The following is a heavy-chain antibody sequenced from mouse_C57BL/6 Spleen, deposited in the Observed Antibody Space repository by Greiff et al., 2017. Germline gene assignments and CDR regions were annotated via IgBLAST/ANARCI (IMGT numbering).Heavy chain of an antibody. CDR3: ARSIYDGYYHYYAMDY. V-gene: IGHV1-18*01. CDR1: GYTFTDYN. CDR2: INPNNGGT. J-gene: IGHJ4*01. Sequence: VQLKQSGPELVKPGASVKIPCKASGYTFTDYNMDWVKQSHGKSLEWIGDINPNNGGTIYNQKFKGKATLTVDKSSSTAYMELRSLTSEDTAVYYCARSIYDGYYHYYAMDYWGQGTSVTVSS. D-gene: IGHD2-3*01.